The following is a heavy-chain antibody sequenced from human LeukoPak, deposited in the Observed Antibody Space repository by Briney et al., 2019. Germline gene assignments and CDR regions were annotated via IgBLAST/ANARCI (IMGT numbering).Heavy chain of an antibody. Sequence: PSETLSLTCAVYGGSFSGYYWSWIRQPAGKGLEWIGHIYTSGSTNYNPSLKSRATISVDTSKNQFSLKLSSVTAADTAVYYCARSPHLLRYFDTAPYYFDYWGQGTLVTVSS. V-gene: IGHV4-59*10. J-gene: IGHJ4*02. CDR2: IYTSGST. CDR1: GGSFSGYY. D-gene: IGHD3-9*01. CDR3: ARSPHLLRYFDTAPYYFDY.